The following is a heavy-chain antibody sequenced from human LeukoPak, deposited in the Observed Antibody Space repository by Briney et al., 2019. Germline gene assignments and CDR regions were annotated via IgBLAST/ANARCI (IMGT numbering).Heavy chain of an antibody. J-gene: IGHJ4*02. V-gene: IGHV1-8*01. D-gene: IGHD3-10*01. CDR1: GYTFTSYD. CDR3: ARGWFGQLLQDY. CDR2: MNPNSGNT. Sequence: ASVKVSCKASGYTFTSYDINWVRQATGQGPEWMGWMNPNSGNTGYAQQFQGRVTMTRTTSTSTAYMELSSLRSDHTAVYYCARGWFGQLLQDYWGQGTLVTVSS.